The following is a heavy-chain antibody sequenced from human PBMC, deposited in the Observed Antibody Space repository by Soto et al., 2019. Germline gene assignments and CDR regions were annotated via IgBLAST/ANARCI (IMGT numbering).Heavy chain of an antibody. Sequence: SVKVSCKASGGTFSSYAISWVRQAPGQGLEWMGGIIPIFGTANYAQKFQGRVTITADESTSTAYMELSSLRSEDTAVYYCARGFDCGGDCCCGFYYYGMDVXG. D-gene: IGHD2-21*02. V-gene: IGHV1-69*13. J-gene: IGHJ6*02. CDR2: IIPIFGTA. CDR1: GGTFSSYA. CDR3: ARGFDCGGDCCCGFYYYGMDV.